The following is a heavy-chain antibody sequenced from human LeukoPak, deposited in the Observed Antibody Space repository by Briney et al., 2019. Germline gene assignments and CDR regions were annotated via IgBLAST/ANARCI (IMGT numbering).Heavy chain of an antibody. J-gene: IGHJ4*02. CDR1: GYTFSSCG. CDR3: ARSGSGYNPIDF. Sequence: ASVKLSCKASGYTFSSCGISWVRQAPGKGLEWMGWISPYNDDTRYEQTLQGRVTMTTDTSTSTVYMELRSLRSDDTAVYYCARSGSGYNPIDFWGQGTRVTVSS. V-gene: IGHV1-18*01. CDR2: ISPYNDDT. D-gene: IGHD5-12*01.